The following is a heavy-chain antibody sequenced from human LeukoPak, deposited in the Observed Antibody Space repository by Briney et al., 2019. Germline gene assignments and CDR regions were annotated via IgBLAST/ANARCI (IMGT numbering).Heavy chain of an antibody. CDR2: ISSSGSTI. D-gene: IGHD3-10*01. CDR3: ARYYGVDIDY. J-gene: IGHJ4*02. V-gene: IGHV3-48*03. Sequence: GGSLRLSCAASGFTFSSYEMNWVRQAPGKGLEWVSYISSSGSTIYYADSVKGRFTISRDNAKNSLYLQMNSLRAEDTAVYYSARYYGVDIDYWGQGTLVTVSS. CDR1: GFTFSSYE.